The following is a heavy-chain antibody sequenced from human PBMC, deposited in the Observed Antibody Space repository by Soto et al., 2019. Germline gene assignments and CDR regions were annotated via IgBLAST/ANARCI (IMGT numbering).Heavy chain of an antibody. Sequence: QVQLVESGGGVVQPGRSLRLSCAASGFTFSSYAMHWVRQAPGKGLEWVAVISYDGSNKYYADSVKGRFTISRDNSKNTLYLQMNSLRAEDTAVYYCARADAFYIWGQGTMVTVSS. J-gene: IGHJ3*02. V-gene: IGHV3-30-3*01. CDR1: GFTFSSYA. CDR2: ISYDGSNK. CDR3: ARADAFYI.